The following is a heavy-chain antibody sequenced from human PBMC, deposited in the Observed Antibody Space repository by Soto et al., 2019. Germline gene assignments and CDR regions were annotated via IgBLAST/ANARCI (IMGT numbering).Heavy chain of an antibody. CDR3: ERDKGYRSLDY. D-gene: IGHD4-4*01. CDR1: GFSFSGHV. J-gene: IGHJ4*02. V-gene: IGHV3-33*01. Sequence: GGSLRLSCAASGFSFSGHVMHWVRQAPGKGLEWLTIIWFDGSNKYYADSVKGRFTISRDNSKNTLYLQMNSLRAEDTALYYCERDKGYRSLDYWGQGTLVTVSS. CDR2: IWFDGSNK.